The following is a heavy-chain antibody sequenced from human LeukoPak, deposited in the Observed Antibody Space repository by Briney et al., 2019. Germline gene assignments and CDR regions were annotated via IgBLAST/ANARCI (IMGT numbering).Heavy chain of an antibody. V-gene: IGHV4-61*02. Sequence: TSQTLSLTCTVSGGSISSGSYYWRWIRQPAGRGVEWIGRIYTSGSTNYNPSLKSRVTISVDTSKNQFSLKLSSVTAADTAVYYCARSAVGATPYYYYGMDVWGQGTTVTVSS. CDR2: IYTSGST. CDR3: ARSAVGATPYYYYGMDV. D-gene: IGHD1-26*01. J-gene: IGHJ6*02. CDR1: GGSISSGSYY.